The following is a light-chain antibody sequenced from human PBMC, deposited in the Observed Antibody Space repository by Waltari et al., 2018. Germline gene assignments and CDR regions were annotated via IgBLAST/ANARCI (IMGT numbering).Light chain of an antibody. V-gene: IGKV3-11*01. J-gene: IGKJ1*01. Sequence: EIVLTQSPATLYLSPGERATLSCRASQSISSYLAWYQQTPGQAPRLLIYDASNRATGIPARFSGSGSGTDFTLTINSLEPEDFAVYYCQQRSNRPPWTFGQGTRVEIK. CDR2: DAS. CDR3: QQRSNRPPWT. CDR1: QSISSY.